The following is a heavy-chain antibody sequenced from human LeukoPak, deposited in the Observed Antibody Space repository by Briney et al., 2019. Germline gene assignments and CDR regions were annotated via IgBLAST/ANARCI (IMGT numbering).Heavy chain of an antibody. CDR1: GGSVSSGSNY. V-gene: IGHV4-61*01. Sequence: SETLSLTCTVSGGSVSSGSNYWSWIRQPPGKGLEWIGYIHYSGSTSHNPALKSRVTISVDTSKNQFSLKLSSVTAADTAVYYCSRENGAFSPFGYWGQGYLVTVLS. CDR2: IHYSGST. J-gene: IGHJ4*02. CDR3: SRENGAFSPFGY. D-gene: IGHD2-8*01.